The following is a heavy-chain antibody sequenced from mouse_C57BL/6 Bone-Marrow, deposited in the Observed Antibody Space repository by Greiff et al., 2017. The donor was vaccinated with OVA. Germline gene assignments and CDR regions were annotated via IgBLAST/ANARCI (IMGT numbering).Heavy chain of an antibody. D-gene: IGHD1-1*01. V-gene: IGHV1-52*01. J-gene: IGHJ1*03. CDR1: GYTFTSYW. Sequence: QVQLQQPGAELVRPGSSVKLSCKASGYTFTSYWMHWVKQRPIQGLEWIGNIDPSDSETHYNQKFKDKATLTVDKSSSTAYMQLSSLTSEDSAVYYCASNYGSSYGYCDVWGTGTTVTVSS. CDR3: ASNYGSSYGYCDV. CDR2: IDPSDSET.